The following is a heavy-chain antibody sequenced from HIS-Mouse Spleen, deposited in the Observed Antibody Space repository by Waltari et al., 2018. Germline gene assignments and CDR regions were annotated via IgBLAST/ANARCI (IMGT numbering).Heavy chain of an antibody. D-gene: IGHD6-13*01. CDR2: ISAYNGNT. CDR1: GYSFTSYG. V-gene: IGHV1-18*01. J-gene: IGHJ5*02. CDR3: ARESSSWYWFDP. Sequence: QVPLVQSGAEVQKPGASVKVSCKASGYSFTSYGISWVRQAPRQGLEWMGWISAYNGNTNYAQKLQGRVTMTTDTSTSTAYMELRSLRSDDTAVYYCARESSSWYWFDPWGQGTLVTVSS.